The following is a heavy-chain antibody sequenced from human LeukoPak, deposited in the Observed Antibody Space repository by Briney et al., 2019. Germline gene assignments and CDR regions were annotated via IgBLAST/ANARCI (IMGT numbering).Heavy chain of an antibody. V-gene: IGHV4-59*01. CDR2: IYYSGST. CDR1: GGSISSYY. CDR3: ARDNVKHSSGWYEDYYYGMDV. Sequence: SETLSLTCTVSGGSISSYYWSWIRQPPGKGLEWIGYIYYSGSTNYNPSLKSRVTISVDTSKNQFSLKLSSVTAADTAVYYCARDNVKHSSGWYEDYYYGMDVWGQGTTVTVSS. D-gene: IGHD6-19*01. J-gene: IGHJ6*02.